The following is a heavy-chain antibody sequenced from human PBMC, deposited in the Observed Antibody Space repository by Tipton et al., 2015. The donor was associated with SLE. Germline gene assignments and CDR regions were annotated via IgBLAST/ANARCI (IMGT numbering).Heavy chain of an antibody. J-gene: IGHJ5*02. CDR2: IYHSGST. D-gene: IGHD5-18*01. CDR3: ARGSYGSVNWFDP. CDR1: GYSISSGYY. Sequence: TLSLTCTVSGYSISSGYYWGWIRQPPGKGLEWIGSIYHSGSTYYNPSLKSRVTISVHTSKNQFSLKLSSVTAADTAVYYCARGSYGSVNWFDPWGQGTLVTVSS. V-gene: IGHV4-38-2*02.